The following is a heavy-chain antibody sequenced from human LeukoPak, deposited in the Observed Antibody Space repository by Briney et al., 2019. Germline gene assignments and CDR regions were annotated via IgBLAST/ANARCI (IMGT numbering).Heavy chain of an antibody. CDR3: ARAPRGRDGYNPYYFDY. Sequence: GGSLRLSCAVSEFTVSNNFMSWVRQAPGKGLECVSIIYSHGGTYYADSVKGRFTISRDNSKNTLYLQMNSLRAEDTAVYYCARAPRGRDGYNPYYFDYWGQGTLVTFSS. D-gene: IGHD5-24*01. J-gene: IGHJ4*02. V-gene: IGHV3-53*01. CDR2: IYSHGGT. CDR1: EFTVSNNF.